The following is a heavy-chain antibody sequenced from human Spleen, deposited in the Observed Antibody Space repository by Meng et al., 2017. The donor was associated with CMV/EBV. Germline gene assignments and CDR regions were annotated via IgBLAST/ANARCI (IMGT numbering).Heavy chain of an antibody. Sequence: GESLKISCAASGFTFSSYGMHWVRQAPGKGLEWVAFIRYDGSNKYYADSVKGRFTISRDNSKNTLYLQMNSLRAEDTAVYYCARDNNWGPDYWGQGTLVTVSS. CDR1: GFTFSSYG. D-gene: IGHD7-27*01. V-gene: IGHV3-30*02. CDR3: ARDNNWGPDY. CDR2: IRYDGSNK. J-gene: IGHJ4*02.